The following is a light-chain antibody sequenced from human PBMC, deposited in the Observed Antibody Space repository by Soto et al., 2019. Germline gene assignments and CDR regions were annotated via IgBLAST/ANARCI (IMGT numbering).Light chain of an antibody. CDR1: QSVSNNY. V-gene: IGKV3D-20*02. Sequence: EILLAQSPGTLSLSPGERATLSCRASQSVSNNYLAWYQQKNGQAPRLLIYDASSRPTDIPARFSGSGSGTDFTLTISRLEPEDFSLYYCQQRSNWPITFGQGTRLEI. CDR3: QQRSNWPIT. J-gene: IGKJ5*01. CDR2: DAS.